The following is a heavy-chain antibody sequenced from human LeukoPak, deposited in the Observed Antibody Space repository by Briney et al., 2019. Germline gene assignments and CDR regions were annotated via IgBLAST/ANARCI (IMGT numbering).Heavy chain of an antibody. D-gene: IGHD2-2*01. Sequence: ASVKVSCKASRNIFTGYFIHWVRQAPGQGLEWMGWINPKNGGTNRAEKFQGRVTMTRDTSLSTAFMELTGLTSDDTAVYFCAREPPYTGHCDITTCDVSRFDLWGQGTLVTVSS. CDR2: INPKNGGT. CDR3: AREPPYTGHCDITTCDVSRFDL. CDR1: RNIFTGYF. V-gene: IGHV1-2*02. J-gene: IGHJ4*02.